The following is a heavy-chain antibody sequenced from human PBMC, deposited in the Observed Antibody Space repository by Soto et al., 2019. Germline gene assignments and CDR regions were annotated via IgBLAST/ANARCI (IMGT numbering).Heavy chain of an antibody. D-gene: IGHD2-15*01. CDR2: INKDVSEK. V-gene: IGHV3-7*03. CDR3: VIDRRVDHWFDY. Sequence: VQLVESGGGSVQPGGTLSLSCAASEFTFSRGYTFNHFWMSWVRQAPGRGPEWVANINKDVSEKYYVDSVKGRFTISGANAKSPPYLQTDRLRAEDAGIYYCVIDRRVDHWFDYWGQGTLVTV. J-gene: IGHJ4*02. CDR1: EFTFSRGYTFNHFW.